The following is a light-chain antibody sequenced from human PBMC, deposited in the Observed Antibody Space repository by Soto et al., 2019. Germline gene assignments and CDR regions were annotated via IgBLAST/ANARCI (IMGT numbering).Light chain of an antibody. CDR2: EGS. CDR1: SSEVGSYNL. CDR3: CSYAGSSTFWV. Sequence: QSALTQPASVSGSPGQSITISCTGTSSEVGSYNLVSWYQQHPGKAPKLMIYEGSKWPSGVSIRFSGSKSGNTASLTISGLQAEDEADYYCCSYAGSSTFWVFGGGTKLTVL. V-gene: IGLV2-23*03. J-gene: IGLJ3*02.